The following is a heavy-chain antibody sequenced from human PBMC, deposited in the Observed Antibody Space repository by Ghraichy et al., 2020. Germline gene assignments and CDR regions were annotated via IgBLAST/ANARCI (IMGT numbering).Heavy chain of an antibody. CDR2: IYYSGRT. J-gene: IGHJ4*02. CDR3: ARLHYSDRSGYYYGDY. CDR1: GGSVSSGSYY. Sequence: SETLSLTCTVSGGSVSSGSYYWSWIRQPPGKGLEWIGYIYYSGRTNYNPSLKSRVTISVDTSKNQFSLKLSSVTAADTAVYYCARLHYSDRSGYYYGDYGGQGTLVTVSS. D-gene: IGHD3-22*01. V-gene: IGHV4-61*01.